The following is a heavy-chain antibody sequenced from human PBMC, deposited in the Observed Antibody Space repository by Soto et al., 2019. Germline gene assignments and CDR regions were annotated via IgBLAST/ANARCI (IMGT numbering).Heavy chain of an antibody. J-gene: IGHJ5*02. V-gene: IGHV4-30-2*01. CDR1: GDCMRSGGVS. CDR3: ARVPSP. Sequence: SETQSLTRAVCGDCMRSGGVSLSWFRPPPVKVLEWIGYIYHTGTTYYTPSLKSRVTISVDRSKNQFSLKLCSVSAADTAVYYCARVPSPWGQGTLVTVSS. CDR2: IYHTGTT.